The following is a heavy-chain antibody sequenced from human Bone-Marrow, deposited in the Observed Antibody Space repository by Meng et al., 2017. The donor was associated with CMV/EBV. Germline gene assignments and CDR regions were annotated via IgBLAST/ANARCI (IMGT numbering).Heavy chain of an antibody. J-gene: IGHJ4*02. CDR3: ARGVDYYDSSGYYY. CDR2: INHSGST. V-gene: IGHV4-34*01. Sequence: GQRQQWGAGLLKPSETLSLTCDVDGGSFSGYYWSWIRQPPGKGLGWIGEINHSGSTNYNPSLKSRVTISVDTSKNQFSLKLSSVTAADTAVYYCARGVDYYDSSGYYYWGQGTLVTVSS. CDR1: GGSFSGYY. D-gene: IGHD3-22*01.